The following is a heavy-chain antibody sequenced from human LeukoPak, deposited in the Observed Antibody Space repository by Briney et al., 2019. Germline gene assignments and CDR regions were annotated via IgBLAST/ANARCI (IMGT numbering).Heavy chain of an antibody. Sequence: PGGSLRLSCAASGFSFSVNWMSWVRQAPGKGPEWVASIKQDGSEKYNAGPVSGRFTISRDNAKNSLYLQMNSLRAEDTAVYYCAKEGYWGQGTLVTVSS. V-gene: IGHV3-7*01. J-gene: IGHJ4*02. CDR1: GFSFSVNW. CDR2: IKQDGSEK. CDR3: AKEGY.